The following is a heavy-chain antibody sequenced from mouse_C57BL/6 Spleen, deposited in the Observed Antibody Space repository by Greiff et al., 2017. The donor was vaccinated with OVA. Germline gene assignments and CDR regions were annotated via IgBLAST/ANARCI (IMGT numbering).Heavy chain of an antibody. D-gene: IGHD2-3*01. CDR1: GYTFTSYW. CDR3: ARYRDGYYGSYYCAY. Sequence: VQLQQPGAELVMPGASVKLSCKASGYTFTSYWMHWVKQRPGQGLEWIGEIDPSDSYTNYNQKFKGKSTLTVDKSSSTAYMQLSSLTSEDSAVYYSARYRDGYYGSYYCAYWGQGTTLTVAA. J-gene: IGHJ2*01. V-gene: IGHV1-69*01. CDR2: IDPSDSYT.